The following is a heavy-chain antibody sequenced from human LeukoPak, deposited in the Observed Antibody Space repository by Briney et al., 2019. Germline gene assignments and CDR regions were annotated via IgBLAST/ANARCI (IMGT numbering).Heavy chain of an antibody. CDR3: ARVVPAAIHYYYYYMDV. CDR2: IYYSGST. J-gene: IGHJ6*03. V-gene: IGHV4-59*01. CDR1: GGSISSYY. Sequence: SETLPLTCTVSGGSISSYYWSWIRQPPGKGLEWIGYIYYSGSTNYNPSLKSRVTISVDTSKNQFSLKLSSVTAADTAVYYCARVVPAAIHYYYYYMDVWGKGTTVTISS. D-gene: IGHD2-2*01.